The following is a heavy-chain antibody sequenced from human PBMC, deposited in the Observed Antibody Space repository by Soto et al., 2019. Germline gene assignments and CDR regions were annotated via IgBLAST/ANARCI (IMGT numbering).Heavy chain of an antibody. Sequence: PVGSLRLSCAASEFTFSTYAMSWVRQAPGKGLEWVSGISSSGGSTYADSVKGRFTISRDNSKNTLYLQMNSLRAEDTAVYYCARGVTTLNWFEPWGQGTLVTVSS. CDR2: ISSSGGST. CDR3: ARGVTTLNWFEP. J-gene: IGHJ5*02. V-gene: IGHV3-23*01. D-gene: IGHD4-17*01. CDR1: EFTFSTYA.